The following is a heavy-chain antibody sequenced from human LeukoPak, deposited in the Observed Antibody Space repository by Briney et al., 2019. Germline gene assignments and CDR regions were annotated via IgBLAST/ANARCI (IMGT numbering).Heavy chain of an antibody. CDR2: IYPGDSDT. V-gene: IGHV5-51*01. D-gene: IGHD3-10*01. J-gene: IGHJ4*02. CDR1: GYSFTSYW. Sequence: GESLKISCKGSGYSFTSYWIGWVRQMPGKGLEWMGIIYPGDSDTRYSPSFQGQVTISADKSISTAYLQWSSLKASDTAMYYCARVKEITMVRGVIGTFDYWGQGTLVTVSS. CDR3: ARVKEITMVRGVIGTFDY.